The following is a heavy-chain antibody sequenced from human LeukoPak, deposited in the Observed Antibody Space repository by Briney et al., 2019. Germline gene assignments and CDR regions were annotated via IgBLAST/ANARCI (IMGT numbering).Heavy chain of an antibody. V-gene: IGHV4-59*01. J-gene: IGHJ4*02. D-gene: IGHD1-26*01. CDR1: GGSIISYY. CDR3: ARVISGSSPFDY. Sequence: SETLSLTCTVSGGSIISYYWSWIRQPPGKGLEWIGYIYYSGSTNYNPSLKSRVTISVDTSKNQFSLKLSSVTAADTAVYYCARVISGSSPFDYWGQGTLVTVSS. CDR2: IYYSGST.